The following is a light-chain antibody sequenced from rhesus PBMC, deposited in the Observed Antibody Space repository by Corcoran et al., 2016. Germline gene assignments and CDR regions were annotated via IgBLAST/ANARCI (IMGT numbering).Light chain of an antibody. V-gene: IGKV1S12*01. CDR1: QNIYSN. J-gene: IGKJ4*01. Sequence: DIQMTQSPSALSASVGDRVTISCRASQNIYSNLAWYQQKPGKAPKLLIYAASSLQTGIPSRFSGSGSGTDFTLTISSLQPDDSAAYYCQHYYDNPLTFGGGTKVELK. CDR2: AAS. CDR3: QHYYDNPLT.